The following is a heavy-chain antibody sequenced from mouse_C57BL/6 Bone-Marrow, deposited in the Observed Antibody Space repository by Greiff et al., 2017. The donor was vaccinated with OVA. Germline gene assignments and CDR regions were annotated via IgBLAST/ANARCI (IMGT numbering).Heavy chain of an antibody. J-gene: IGHJ2*01. CDR2: FHPYNDDT. CDR1: GYTFTTYP. Sequence: VKVVESGAELVKPGASVKMSCKASGYTFTTYPIEWMKQNHGKSLEWIGNFHPYNDDTKYNEKFKGKATLTVEKSSSTVYLELSRLTSDDSAVYYCAIYYYGSSYYFDYWGQGTTLTVSS. D-gene: IGHD1-1*01. V-gene: IGHV1-47*01. CDR3: AIYYYGSSYYFDY.